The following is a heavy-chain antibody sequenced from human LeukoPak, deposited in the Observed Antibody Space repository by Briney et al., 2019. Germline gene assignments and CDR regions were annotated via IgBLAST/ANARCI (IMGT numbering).Heavy chain of an antibody. CDR2: IKSKTDGGTT. CDR1: GFTFSNAW. V-gene: IGHV3-15*01. J-gene: IGHJ5*02. D-gene: IGHD1-26*01. Sequence: GGSLRLSCAASGFTFSNAWMSWVRQAPGKGREWVGRIKSKTDGGTTDYAAPVKGRFTISRDNAKNSLYLQMHSLRVEDTAVYYCARGWGFDPWGQGTLVTVSS. CDR3: ARGWGFDP.